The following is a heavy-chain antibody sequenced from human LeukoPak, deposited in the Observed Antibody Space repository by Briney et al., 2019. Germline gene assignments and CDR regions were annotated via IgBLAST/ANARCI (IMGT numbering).Heavy chain of an antibody. CDR3: AKDPGRRAWLQAGWFDP. J-gene: IGHJ5*02. CDR1: GFSFSSYG. V-gene: IGHV3-30*18. D-gene: IGHD5-24*01. CDR2: ISYDGSNK. Sequence: PGRSLRLSCAASGFSFSSYGMHWVRQAPGKGLEWVAVISYDGSNKYYADSVKGRFTISRDNSKNTLYLQMNSLRAEDTAVYYCAKDPGRRAWLQAGWFDPWGQGTLVTVSS.